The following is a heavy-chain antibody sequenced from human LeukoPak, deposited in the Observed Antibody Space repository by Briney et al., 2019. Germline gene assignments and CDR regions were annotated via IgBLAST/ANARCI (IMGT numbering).Heavy chain of an antibody. J-gene: IGHJ4*02. D-gene: IGHD3-16*02. CDR3: ARRGRVWGSYRYTTYYFDY. Sequence: SETLSLTCAVYGGSFSGYYWSWIRQPPGKGLEWIGEINHSGSTNYNPPLKSRVTISVDTSKNQFSLKLSSVTAADTAVYYCARRGRVWGSYRYTTYYFDYWGQGTLVTVSS. CDR2: INHSGST. CDR1: GGSFSGYY. V-gene: IGHV4-34*01.